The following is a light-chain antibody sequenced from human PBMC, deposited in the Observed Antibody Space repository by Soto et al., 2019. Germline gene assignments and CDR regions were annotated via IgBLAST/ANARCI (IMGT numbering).Light chain of an antibody. CDR2: EDS. Sequence: NFMLTQPHSVSESPGKTVTISCTRSSGSIASNYVQWYQQRPGSAPTPVIYEDSQRPSGVPDRFSGSIDSSSNSASLTISRLQTEDKADYYCQSFDINNVVFGGGTQLTVL. V-gene: IGLV6-57*04. CDR3: QSFDINNVV. J-gene: IGLJ2*01. CDR1: SGSIASNY.